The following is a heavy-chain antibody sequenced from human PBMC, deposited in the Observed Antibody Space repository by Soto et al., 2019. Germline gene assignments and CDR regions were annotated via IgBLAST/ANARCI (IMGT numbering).Heavy chain of an antibody. J-gene: IGHJ4*02. V-gene: IGHV3-30-3*01. CDR3: AREYCSSTSCYDY. D-gene: IGHD2-2*01. CDR2: ISYDGSNK. Sequence: GGSLRLSCAASGSTFSSYAMHWVRQAPGKGLEWVAVISYDGSNKYYADSVKGRFTISRDNSKNTLYLQMNSLRAEDTAVYYCAREYCSSTSCYDYWGQGTLVTVSS. CDR1: GSTFSSYA.